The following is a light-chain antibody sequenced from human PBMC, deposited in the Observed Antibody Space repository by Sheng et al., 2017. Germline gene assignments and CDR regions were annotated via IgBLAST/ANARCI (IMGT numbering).Light chain of an antibody. Sequence: EIVMTQSPATLSVSPGEGATLSCRASQNINNNLAWYQQKPGQAPRLLIFGASSRGTGIPARFSGSGSGTEFTLTISSLQSEDFAVYYCQQRSNWPPTFGQGTKVEIK. CDR1: QNINNN. CDR2: GAS. J-gene: IGKJ1*01. CDR3: QQRSNWPPT. V-gene: IGKV3-15*01.